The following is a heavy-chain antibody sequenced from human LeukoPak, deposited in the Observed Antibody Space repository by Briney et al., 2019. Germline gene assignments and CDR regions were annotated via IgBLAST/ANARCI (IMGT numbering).Heavy chain of an antibody. J-gene: IGHJ4*02. CDR2: IYSGGST. CDR1: GFTFSSYA. Sequence: PGGSLRLSCAASGFTFSSYAMSWVRQAPGKGLEWVSVIYSGGSTYYADSVKGRFTISRDNSKNTLYLQMNSLRAEDTAVYYCARAIGIAATIPYWGQGTLVTVSS. D-gene: IGHD6-13*01. CDR3: ARAIGIAATIPY. V-gene: IGHV3-53*01.